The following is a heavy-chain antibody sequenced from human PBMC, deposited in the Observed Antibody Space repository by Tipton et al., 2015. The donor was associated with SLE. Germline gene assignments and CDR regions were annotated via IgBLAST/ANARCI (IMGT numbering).Heavy chain of an antibody. Sequence: TLSLTCTVSGGSISSYYWSWIRQPPGKGLEWIGYIYYSGSTNYNPPLKSRVTISVDTSKNQFSLKLSSVTAADTAVYYCARVLVAIDYYYMDVWGKGTTVTVSS. D-gene: IGHD2-21*01. CDR1: GGSISSYY. V-gene: IGHV4-59*01. J-gene: IGHJ6*03. CDR2: IYYSGST. CDR3: ARVLVAIDYYYMDV.